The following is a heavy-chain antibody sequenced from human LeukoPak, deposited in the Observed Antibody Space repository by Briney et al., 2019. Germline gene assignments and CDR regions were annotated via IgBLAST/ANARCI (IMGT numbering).Heavy chain of an antibody. CDR3: ARRRSYYYGMDV. D-gene: IGHD6-25*01. CDR1: GGSISGYY. CDR2: IYYSGST. V-gene: IGHV4-59*01. Sequence: SETLSLTCTVSGGSISGYYWGWIRQPPGKGLEWIGYIYYSGSTNYNPSLKSRVTISVDTSKNQFSLKLSSVTAADTAVYYCARRRSYYYGMDVWGQGTTVTVSS. J-gene: IGHJ6*02.